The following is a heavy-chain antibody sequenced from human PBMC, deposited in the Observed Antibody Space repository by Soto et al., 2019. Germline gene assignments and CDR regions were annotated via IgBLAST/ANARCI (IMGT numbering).Heavy chain of an antibody. J-gene: IGHJ4*02. CDR1: GFTFSDYY. Sequence: GGSLRLSCAASGFTFSDYYMSWIRQAPGKGLEWVSYISSSSSYTNYADSVKGRFTISRDNAKNSLYLQMNSLRAEDTAVYYCARYRTYYYDSSGYYSHFDYWVQGTLVTVSS. CDR2: ISSSSSYT. D-gene: IGHD3-22*01. V-gene: IGHV3-11*06. CDR3: ARYRTYYYDSSGYYSHFDY.